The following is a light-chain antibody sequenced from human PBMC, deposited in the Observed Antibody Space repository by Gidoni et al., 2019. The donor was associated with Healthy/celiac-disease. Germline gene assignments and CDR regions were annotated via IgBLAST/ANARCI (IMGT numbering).Light chain of an antibody. J-gene: IGLJ2*01. CDR1: NIGGKS. V-gene: IGLV3-21*02. CDR3: QVWDSSSDLVV. Sequence: SSVLTQPPSVSVAPGQTARITCGGNNIGGKSVHWYQQKPGQAPVLVVYDDSDRPSGIPERFSGSNSGNTATLTISRVEAGDEADYYCQVWDSSSDLVVFGGGTKLTVL. CDR2: DDS.